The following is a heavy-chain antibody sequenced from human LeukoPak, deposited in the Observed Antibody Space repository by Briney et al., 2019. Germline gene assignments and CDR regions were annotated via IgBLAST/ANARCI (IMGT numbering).Heavy chain of an antibody. CDR2: SNHSGST. CDR3: VRTKGWFDP. Sequence: SSATLSLTCAVYGGSFSGYYWSWIRQPPRKGLEWIGESNHSGSTNYNPSLKSPVTISVDTSKNQFSLKLSSVTAADTAVYYCVRTKGWFDPWGRGTLVTVSS. J-gene: IGHJ5*02. D-gene: IGHD2-8*01. CDR1: GGSFSGYY. V-gene: IGHV4-34*01.